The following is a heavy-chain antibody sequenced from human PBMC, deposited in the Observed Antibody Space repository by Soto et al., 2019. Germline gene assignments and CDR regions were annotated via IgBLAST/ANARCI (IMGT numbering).Heavy chain of an antibody. CDR2: ISAYNGNT. CDR1: GYTFTSYG. Sequence: ASVKVSCKAAGYTFTSYGISWVRQAPGQGLEWMGWISAYNGNTNYAQNLQGRVTMTTDTSTSTVYMELRSLRSDDTAVYYCTRSGYYSPLDYWGQGTLVTVSS. J-gene: IGHJ4*02. V-gene: IGHV1-18*04. D-gene: IGHD3-22*01. CDR3: TRSGYYSPLDY.